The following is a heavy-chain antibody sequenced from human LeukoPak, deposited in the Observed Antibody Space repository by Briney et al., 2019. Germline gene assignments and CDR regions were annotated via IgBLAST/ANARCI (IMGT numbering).Heavy chain of an antibody. CDR3: AKDNRRHYTSGPNPDSLH. CDR2: ISWNSGSI. V-gene: IGHV3-9*01. CDR1: GFIFNNYA. Sequence: SRSLRLSCAGSGFIFNNYAMHWVRQPPGKGLEWVSGISWNSGSIDYADSVKGRFTISRDNAKNSLYLQMNSLRVEDTAFYYCAKDNRRHYTSGPNPDSLHWGQGALVTVSS. J-gene: IGHJ4*02. D-gene: IGHD6-19*01.